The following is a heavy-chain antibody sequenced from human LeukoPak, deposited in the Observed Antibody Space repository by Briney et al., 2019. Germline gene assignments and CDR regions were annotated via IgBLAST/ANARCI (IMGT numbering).Heavy chain of an antibody. V-gene: IGHV3-9*01. CDR1: GFTFDDFA. CDR3: VKEFGCCSRTSCYHYFDY. Sequence: GGSRRLSCAASGFTFDDFAMHWVRQAPGKGLEWVSSISWNSGTIGYADSVKGRFTISRDNAKNSLYLQMSSLRAEDTALYYCVKEFGCCSRTSCYHYFDYWGQGTLVSVSS. D-gene: IGHD2-2*01. J-gene: IGHJ4*02. CDR2: ISWNSGTI.